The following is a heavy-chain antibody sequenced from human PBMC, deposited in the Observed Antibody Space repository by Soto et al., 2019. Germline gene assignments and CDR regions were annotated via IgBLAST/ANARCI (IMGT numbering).Heavy chain of an antibody. Sequence: QDQLVQSGAEVKKPGASVTVSCKASGYSFTNYGITWVRQAPGQGLEWLGWISAFNGNTHYAQKVQGRFTMTTDASTSTAYMELRSLRSDDTAVYYCARDRGVAPPVAGNTHYYYYMDVWGKGTTVTVSS. CDR1: GYSFTNYG. V-gene: IGHV1-18*01. D-gene: IGHD6-19*01. CDR3: ARDRGVAPPVAGNTHYYYYMDV. J-gene: IGHJ6*03. CDR2: ISAFNGNT.